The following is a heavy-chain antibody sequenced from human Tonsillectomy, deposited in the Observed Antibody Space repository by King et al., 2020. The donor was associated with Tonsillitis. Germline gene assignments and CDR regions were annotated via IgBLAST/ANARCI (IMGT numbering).Heavy chain of an antibody. Sequence: VQLVESGGGLVQPGGSLRLSCAASGFTFSNYDMHWVRQGTGRGLEWVSTIGATGYTYYSDSVKGRFTISREDAKNSLFLQMNSLTAGDTAVYYCARDLGWFGGLDIWGQGTMVTVSS. J-gene: IGHJ3*02. CDR1: GFTFSNYD. V-gene: IGHV3-13*04. D-gene: IGHD3-10*01. CDR2: IGATGYT. CDR3: ARDLGWFGGLDI.